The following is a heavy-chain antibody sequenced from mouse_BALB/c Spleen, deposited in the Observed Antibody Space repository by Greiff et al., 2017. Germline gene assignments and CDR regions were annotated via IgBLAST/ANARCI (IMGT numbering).Heavy chain of an antibody. V-gene: IGHV2-9*02. CDR1: GFSLTSYG. D-gene: IGHD2-14*01. CDR2: IWAGGST. Sequence: QVQLKESGPGLVAPSQSLSITCTVSGFSLTSYGVHWVRQPPGKGLEWLGVIWAGGSTNYNSALKSRLSISKDNSKSQVFLKMNSLQTDDTARYYCARDYYRYWYFDVWGAGTTVTVSS. J-gene: IGHJ1*01. CDR3: ARDYYRYWYFDV.